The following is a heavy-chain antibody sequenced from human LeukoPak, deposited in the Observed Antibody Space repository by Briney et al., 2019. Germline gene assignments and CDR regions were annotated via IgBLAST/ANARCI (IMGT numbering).Heavy chain of an antibody. Sequence: SETLSLTCTVSGGSISSYYWSWIRLPPGKGLEYIGYIYYSGSTNYNPSLKSRVTISVDTSKNQFSLKLSSVTAADTAVYYCARVLRGYSYGPFDYWGQGTLVTASS. CDR2: IYYSGST. CDR3: ARVLRGYSYGPFDY. J-gene: IGHJ4*02. V-gene: IGHV4-59*01. CDR1: GGSISSYY. D-gene: IGHD5-18*01.